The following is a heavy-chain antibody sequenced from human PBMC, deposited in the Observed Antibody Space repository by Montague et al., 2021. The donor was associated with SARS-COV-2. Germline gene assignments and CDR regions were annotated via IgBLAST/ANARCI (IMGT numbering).Heavy chain of an antibody. D-gene: IGHD2-8*01. V-gene: IGHV3-30*18. CDR3: AKDFMSLMVYAMVYYYYGMGV. Sequence: SLRLSCAASGFTFSSYSMNWVRQAPGKGLEWVAVISYDGSNKYYADSVKGRFTISRDNSKNTLYLQMNSLRAEDTAVYYCAKDFMSLMVYAMVYYYYGMGVWGQGTTVTVSS. CDR1: GFTFSSYS. J-gene: IGHJ6*02. CDR2: ISYDGSNK.